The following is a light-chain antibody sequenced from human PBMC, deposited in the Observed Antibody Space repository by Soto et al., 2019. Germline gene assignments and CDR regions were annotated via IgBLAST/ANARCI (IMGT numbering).Light chain of an antibody. V-gene: IGKV1-27*01. CDR1: QGIGNY. CDR3: QQYNSAPLT. Sequence: DIQMTQSPSSLSASLGDRVTITCRASQGIGNYLAWYQLQPGKVPKLLIYAASTLQSGVPSRFSGSGSGTDFTLTISSLQPEDVATYFCQQYNSAPLTFGQGTKVEIK. J-gene: IGKJ1*01. CDR2: AAS.